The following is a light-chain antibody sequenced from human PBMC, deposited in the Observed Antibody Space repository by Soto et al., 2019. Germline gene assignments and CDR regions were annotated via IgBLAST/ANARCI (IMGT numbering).Light chain of an antibody. J-gene: IGKJ1*01. CDR3: QQYGSSPWT. Sequence: EIVLTQSPGTLSLSPGERATLSCRASQSVSSSYLAWYQQKPGQAPRLLIYGASSRATGIPDRFSGSGPGTDFPLTISRLEPEDFAVYYCQQYGSSPWTFGQGTKVEIK. CDR1: QSVSSSY. V-gene: IGKV3-20*01. CDR2: GAS.